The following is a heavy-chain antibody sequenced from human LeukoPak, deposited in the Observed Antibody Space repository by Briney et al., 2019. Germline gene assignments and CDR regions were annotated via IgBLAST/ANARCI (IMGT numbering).Heavy chain of an antibody. J-gene: IGHJ4*02. CDR2: IYSGGST. CDR1: GFTVSSNY. V-gene: IGHV3-66*01. CDR3: ARDLGPGYYDFWSGTDY. Sequence: GGSLRLSCAASGFTVSSNYMSWVRQAPGKGLEWVSVIYSGGSTYYADSVKGRFTISRDNSKNTLYLQMNSLRAEDTAVYYCARDLGPGYYDFWSGTDYWGQGTLDTVSS. D-gene: IGHD3-3*01.